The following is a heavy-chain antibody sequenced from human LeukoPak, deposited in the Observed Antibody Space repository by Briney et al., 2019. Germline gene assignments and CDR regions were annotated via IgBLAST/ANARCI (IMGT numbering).Heavy chain of an antibody. D-gene: IGHD3-22*01. CDR3: ARALYDSSGYYFDY. CDR2: ISSSSSYI. V-gene: IGHV3-21*01. J-gene: IGHJ4*02. Sequence: PGGSLRLSCAASGFTFSSYSMNWVRQAPGKGLEWVSSISSSSSYIYYADSVKGRFTISSDNAKNSLYLQMNSLRADDTAVYYCARALYDSSGYYFDYWGQGTLVTVSS. CDR1: GFTFSSYS.